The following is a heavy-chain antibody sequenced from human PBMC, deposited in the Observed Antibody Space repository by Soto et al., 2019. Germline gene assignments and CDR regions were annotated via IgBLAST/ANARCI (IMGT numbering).Heavy chain of an antibody. CDR2: IIPIFGTA. J-gene: IGHJ6*02. CDR3: ARGRGIAAAGTYYYYYGMDV. Sequence: SVKVSCKASGGTFSSYAISWVRQAPGQGLEWMGGIIPIFGTANYAQKFQGRVTITADESTSTAYMELSSLRSEDTAVYYCARGRGIAAAGTYYYYYGMDVWGQGTTVTVSS. D-gene: IGHD6-13*01. CDR1: GGTFSSYA. V-gene: IGHV1-69*13.